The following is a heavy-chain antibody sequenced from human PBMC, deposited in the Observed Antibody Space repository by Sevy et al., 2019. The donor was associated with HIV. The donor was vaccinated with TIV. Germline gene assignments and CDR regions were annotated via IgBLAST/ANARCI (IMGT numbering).Heavy chain of an antibody. V-gene: IGHV3-23*01. CDR1: GFTFTNYG. D-gene: IGHD6-19*01. CDR3: AKEWTLLSDWYGEFDY. J-gene: IGHJ4*02. Sequence: GGSLRLSCAASGFTFTNYGMHWVRQAPGKGLEWVSGISNSGANTYYADSVRGGFTVSRDNSKNTVYLQLNSLGAEDTAIYYCAKEWTLLSDWYGEFDYWGQGTLVTVSS. CDR2: ISNSGANT.